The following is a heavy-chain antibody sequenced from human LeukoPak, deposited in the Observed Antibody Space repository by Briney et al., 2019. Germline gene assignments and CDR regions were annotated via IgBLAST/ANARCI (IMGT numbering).Heavy chain of an antibody. D-gene: IGHD1-1*01. Sequence: SETRSLTCTVSGGSISSYYWSFIRQPPGTGLDWIAYIYYSGSTNYNPSLKSRVTISVDTSKNQFSLKLSSVTAADTAVYYCARSTRRRRGDYYYYGMDVWGKGTTVTVSS. CDR1: GGSISSYY. J-gene: IGHJ6*04. CDR2: IYYSGST. CDR3: ARSTRRRRGDYYYYGMDV. V-gene: IGHV4-59*01.